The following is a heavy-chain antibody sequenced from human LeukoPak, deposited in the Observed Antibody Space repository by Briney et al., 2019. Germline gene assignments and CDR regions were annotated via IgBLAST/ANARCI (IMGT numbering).Heavy chain of an antibody. CDR1: GVSISTSEQ. Sequence: SETLSLTCSLSGVSISTSEQRIWVRQPPGQGLEWIGEIHRDGRTRYNPSLTSRVTMSMDYSKNQFSLNVRFVTAADTAIYYCGKTDIYFNPIDYWGPGSLVTVSS. D-gene: IGHD3-9*01. CDR2: IHRDGRT. CDR3: GKTDIYFNPIDY. V-gene: IGHV4-4*02. J-gene: IGHJ4*02.